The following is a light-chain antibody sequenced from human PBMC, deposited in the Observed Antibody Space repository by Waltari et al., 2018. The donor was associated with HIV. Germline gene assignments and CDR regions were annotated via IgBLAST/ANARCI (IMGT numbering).Light chain of an antibody. Sequence: SSELTQDPAVSVALGQTVRITCRGDSLRSYYASWYQQNPGQAPVLVIYVKINRPSGIPDRFSGSSSGNTTSLTIAGAQAEDEADYYCISRDSSGNHLVFGGGTKLTVL. CDR1: SLRSYY. V-gene: IGLV3-19*01. CDR3: ISRDSSGNHLV. J-gene: IGLJ2*01. CDR2: VKI.